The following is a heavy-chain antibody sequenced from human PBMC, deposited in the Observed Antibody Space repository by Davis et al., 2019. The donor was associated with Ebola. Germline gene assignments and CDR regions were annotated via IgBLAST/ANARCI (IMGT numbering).Heavy chain of an antibody. V-gene: IGHV3-48*02. CDR1: GFTFSSYS. Sequence: GGSLRPSCAASGFTFSSYSMNWVRQAPGKGLEWVSYISSSSSTIYYADSVKGRSTISRDNAKNSLYLQMNSLRDEDTAVYYCAREGYYYDSSGYSYYFDYWGQGTLVTVSS. CDR2: ISSSSSTI. J-gene: IGHJ4*02. CDR3: AREGYYYDSSGYSYYFDY. D-gene: IGHD3-22*01.